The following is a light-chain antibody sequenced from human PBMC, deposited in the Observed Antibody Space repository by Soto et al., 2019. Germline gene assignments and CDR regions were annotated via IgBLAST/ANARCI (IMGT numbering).Light chain of an antibody. CDR1: QSVSNN. Sequence: EIVMTQSPATLSVSPGERATLSCRASQSVSNNLAWYQQKPGQAPRLLIYGASTRATGIPARFRGSGSGTGFTLTFISLQSEDFADYHCQHYNTWPRAFGQGTKVEIK. CDR2: GAS. CDR3: QHYNTWPRA. J-gene: IGKJ1*01. V-gene: IGKV3-15*01.